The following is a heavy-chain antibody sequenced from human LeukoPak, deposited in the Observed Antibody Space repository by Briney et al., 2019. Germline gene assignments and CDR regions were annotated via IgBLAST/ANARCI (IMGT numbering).Heavy chain of an antibody. J-gene: IGHJ5*02. V-gene: IGHV4-39*07. CDR3: ARVAIDIVVVPAATGVKKQFDP. Sequence: SETLSLTCTVSGGSISSSSYYWGWIRQPPGKGLEWIGSIYYSGSTYYNPSLKSRVTISVDTSKNQFSLKLSSVTAADTAVYYCARVAIDIVVVPAATGVKKQFDPWGQGTLVTVSS. CDR2: IYYSGST. D-gene: IGHD2-2*01. CDR1: GGSISSSSYY.